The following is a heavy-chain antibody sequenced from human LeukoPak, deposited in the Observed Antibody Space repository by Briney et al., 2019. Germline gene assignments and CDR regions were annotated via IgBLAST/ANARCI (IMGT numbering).Heavy chain of an antibody. J-gene: IGHJ4*02. CDR2: IYPGDSDT. CDR3: GSRKPNFMYDY. Sequence: GVSLKISCKGSGYSFTSYWIGWVPQMPGKGLEWMGIIYPGDSDTRYSASFQGQVTISADKSISTAYLQWSSLKGSDTAMYYCGSRKPNFMYDYWGQGTLVTVSS. CDR1: GYSFTSYW. D-gene: IGHD1-1*01. V-gene: IGHV5-51*01.